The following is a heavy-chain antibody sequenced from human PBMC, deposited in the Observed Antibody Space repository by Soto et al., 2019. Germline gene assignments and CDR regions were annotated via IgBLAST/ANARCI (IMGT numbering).Heavy chain of an antibody. CDR2: ISYSGTT. CDR3: ARDQGGGWSNIDY. J-gene: IGHJ4*02. Sequence: PSETLSLTCTVSGGSISSYYWSWIRQPPGKGLEWIGYISYSGTTNYNPSLKSRVTISVDTSKNQFSLKLSSVTAADTAVYYCARDQGGGWSNIDYWGQGTLVTVSS. D-gene: IGHD6-19*01. CDR1: GGSISSYY. V-gene: IGHV4-59*01.